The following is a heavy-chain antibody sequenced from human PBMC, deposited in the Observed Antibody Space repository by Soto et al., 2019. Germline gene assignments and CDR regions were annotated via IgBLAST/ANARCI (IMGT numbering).Heavy chain of an antibody. CDR2: INPNSGGT. Sequence: ASVKVSCKASGYTFTGYYMHWVRQAPGQGLEWMGWINPNSGGTNYAQKFQGWVTMTRDTSISTAYMELSRLRSDDTAVYYCARDGAYCGGDCYRTNYYYYGMDVWGQGTTVTVSS. V-gene: IGHV1-2*04. CDR1: GYTFTGYY. J-gene: IGHJ6*02. CDR3: ARDGAYCGGDCYRTNYYYYGMDV. D-gene: IGHD2-21*02.